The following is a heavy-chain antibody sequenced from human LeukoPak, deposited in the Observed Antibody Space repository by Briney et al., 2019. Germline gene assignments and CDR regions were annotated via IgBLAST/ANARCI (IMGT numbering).Heavy chain of an antibody. J-gene: IGHJ4*02. CDR3: VHEARARY. V-gene: IGHV1-69*02. Sequence: GASVKVSCXASGGTFSSYTISWVRQAPGQGLEWMGRIIPILGIANCAQKFQGRVTITADKSPSTAYMELSSLRSEDTAVYYCVHEARARYWGQGTLVTVSS. CDR1: GGTFSSYT. CDR2: IIPILGIA.